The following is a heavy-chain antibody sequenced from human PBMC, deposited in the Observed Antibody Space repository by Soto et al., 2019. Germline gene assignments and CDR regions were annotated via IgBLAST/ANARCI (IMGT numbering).Heavy chain of an antibody. J-gene: IGHJ4*02. Sequence: WASVKVSCKTSGFTFTTYYIHWVRQAPGQGLEWMGMIDPSGGSTTYAQKFQGRITMTSDMSTSTVYMELSSLRSEDTAVYYCARVPYDTTGYYAFWGQGTLVTVS. D-gene: IGHD3-22*01. CDR2: IDPSGGST. V-gene: IGHV1-46*01. CDR3: ARVPYDTTGYYAF. CDR1: GFTFTTYY.